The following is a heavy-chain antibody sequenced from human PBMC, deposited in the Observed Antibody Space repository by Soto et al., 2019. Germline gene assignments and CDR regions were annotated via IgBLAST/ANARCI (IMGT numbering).Heavy chain of an antibody. V-gene: IGHV1-3*01. CDR3: ARTDSSGYYWYY. CDR2: INAGNGNT. CDR1: GYTFTTYA. J-gene: IGHJ4*02. Sequence: ASVKVSCKASGYTFTTYAMHWVRQAPGRRLEWMGWINAGNGNTKYSQKFQGRVTITRDTSASTAYMDLSSLRSADTAVYYCARTDSSGYYWYYWGQGTLVTVSS. D-gene: IGHD3-22*01.